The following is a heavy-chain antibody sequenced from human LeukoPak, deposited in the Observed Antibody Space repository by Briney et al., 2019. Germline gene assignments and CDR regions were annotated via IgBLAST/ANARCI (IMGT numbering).Heavy chain of an antibody. V-gene: IGHV4-59*11. Sequence: PSETLSLTCTVSGGSISSHYWSWIRQPPGKGLEWIGYIYYSGSTNYNPSLKSRVTISVDTSKNQFSLKLSSATAADTAVYYCARALVDTADAFDIWGQGTMVTVSS. CDR3: ARALVDTADAFDI. CDR2: IYYSGST. D-gene: IGHD5-18*01. J-gene: IGHJ3*02. CDR1: GGSISSHY.